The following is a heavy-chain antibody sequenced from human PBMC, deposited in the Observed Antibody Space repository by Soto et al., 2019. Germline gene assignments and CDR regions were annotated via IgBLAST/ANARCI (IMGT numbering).Heavy chain of an antibody. CDR3: ARIITLFGVVRRIDY. CDR2: IFSNDEK. V-gene: IGHV2-26*01. D-gene: IGHD3-3*01. Sequence: QVTLKESGPVLVKPTETLTLTCTVSGFSLSNARMGVSWIRQPPGKALEWLAHIFSNDEKSYSTSLKSRLTIHKDTSKSQVVLTMTNMDPVDTATYYCARIITLFGVVRRIDYWGQGTLVTVSS. J-gene: IGHJ4*02. CDR1: GFSLSNARMG.